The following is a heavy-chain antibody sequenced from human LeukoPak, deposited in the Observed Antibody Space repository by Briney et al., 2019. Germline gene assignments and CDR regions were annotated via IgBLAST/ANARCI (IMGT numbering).Heavy chain of an antibody. D-gene: IGHD6-13*01. CDR3: ARGGSSWYGVDY. V-gene: IGHV4-59*01. CDR2: IYNSGYI. Sequence: SETLSLTCTVSGGSISSYYWSWIRQPPGKGLEWIGYIYNSGYINYNPSLYSRVTISVDTSKNQFSLKLTSVTAADTAAYYCARGGSSWYGVDYWGQGTLVTVSS. J-gene: IGHJ4*02. CDR1: GGSISSYY.